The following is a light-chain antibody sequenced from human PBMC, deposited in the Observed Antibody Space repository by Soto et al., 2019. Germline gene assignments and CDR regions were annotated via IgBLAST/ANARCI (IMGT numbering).Light chain of an antibody. CDR1: ESVGSD. CDR3: QQRDSWPLT. V-gene: IGKV3-11*01. Sequence: ENVLTQSPATLSLSPGEGATLSCRASESVGSDLAWYQKKPGQPPRLLIYDVSGRATGVPARFSGSGSGTDFTLTISSLGPEDFAVYFCQQRDSWPLTFGGGTKVEIK. J-gene: IGKJ4*01. CDR2: DVS.